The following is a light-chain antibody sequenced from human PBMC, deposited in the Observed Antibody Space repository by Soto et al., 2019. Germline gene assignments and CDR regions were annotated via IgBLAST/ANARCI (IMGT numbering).Light chain of an antibody. CDR3: QQVYSFPHT. Sequence: DIQVTQSPVSLSASVGDRVTITCRTSQGISTYLNWYQQKAGDAPRLLISAASDLQKGVPSRFSGSGSGADFTLTISSLQPEDSASYYCQQVYSFPHTFGQGTKVEV. V-gene: IGKV1-39*01. CDR1: QGISTY. J-gene: IGKJ2*01. CDR2: AAS.